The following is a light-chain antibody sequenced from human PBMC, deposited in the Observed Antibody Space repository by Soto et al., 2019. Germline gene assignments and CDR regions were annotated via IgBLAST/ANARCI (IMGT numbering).Light chain of an antibody. CDR3: LQYGSLPRT. CDR2: GAS. Sequence: EIVLTQSPGTLSLSPGDRAALSCRASQSVGNNYLAWYQQKPGQAPRLLIYGASSRATGIPDRFSGSGSGTDFTLTIGRLEPEDFAVYYCLQYGSLPRTFGQGTKVDI. V-gene: IGKV3-20*01. J-gene: IGKJ1*01. CDR1: QSVGNNY.